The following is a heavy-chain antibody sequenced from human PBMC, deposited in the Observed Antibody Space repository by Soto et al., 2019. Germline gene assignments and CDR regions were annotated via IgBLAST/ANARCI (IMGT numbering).Heavy chain of an antibody. Sequence: EVQLLESGGGLVQAGGSLRLSCAASGITISNYPMSWVRQAPGKGLDWVSGISGSGDRTYYADSAKGRFTISKDMSKNSLSLQPGRLGVADTAAYFCVKDDGGYPSTAPHWGQGTLVTVSS. J-gene: IGHJ4*02. V-gene: IGHV3-23*01. CDR2: ISGSGDRT. D-gene: IGHD3-22*01. CDR1: GITISNYP. CDR3: VKDDGGYPSTAPH.